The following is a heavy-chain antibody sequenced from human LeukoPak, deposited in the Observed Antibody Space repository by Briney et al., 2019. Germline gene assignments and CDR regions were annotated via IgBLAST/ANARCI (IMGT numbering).Heavy chain of an antibody. CDR3: ARGLQDDSSGYYFFFDY. D-gene: IGHD3-22*01. V-gene: IGHV1-69*13. Sequence: SVKVSCKASGGTFISYAISWVRQAPGQGLEWMGGIIPIFGTANYAQKFQGRVTITADESTSTAYMELSSLRSEDTAVYYCARGLQDDSSGYYFFFDYWGQGTLVTVSS. CDR1: GGTFISYA. CDR2: IIPIFGTA. J-gene: IGHJ4*02.